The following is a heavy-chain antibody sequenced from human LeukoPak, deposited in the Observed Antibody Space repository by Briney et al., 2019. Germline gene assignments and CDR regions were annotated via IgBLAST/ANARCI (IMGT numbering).Heavy chain of an antibody. J-gene: IGHJ6*03. V-gene: IGHV3-7*01. CDR2: IKQDGGAT. CDR3: AKEAGNSGSYYYYYMDV. D-gene: IGHD1-26*01. CDR1: GFSFNKYW. Sequence: GGSLRLSCAASGFSFNKYWMSWVRQAPGKGLQWVANIKQDGGATFYVDSVRGRFTISRDNTKNSLYLRMNSLRAEDTAVYYCAKEAGNSGSYYYYYMDVWGKGTTITVSS.